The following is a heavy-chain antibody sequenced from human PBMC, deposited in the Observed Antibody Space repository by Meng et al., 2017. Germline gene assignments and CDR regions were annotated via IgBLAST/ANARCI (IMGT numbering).Heavy chain of an antibody. J-gene: IGHJ4*02. CDR2: TYYRSKWYN. D-gene: IGHD6-19*01. V-gene: IGHV6-1*01. CDR3: ARVPGDPGIAVAVSYYFDY. CDR1: GDMSSSNSAA. Sequence: LVNSSHTLPLSCAISGDMSSSNSAAWNWIRQSPSRGLEWLGRTYYRSKWYNDYAVSVKSRITINPDTSKNQFSLQLNSVTPEDTAVYYCARVPGDPGIAVAVSYYFDYWGQGTLVTVSS.